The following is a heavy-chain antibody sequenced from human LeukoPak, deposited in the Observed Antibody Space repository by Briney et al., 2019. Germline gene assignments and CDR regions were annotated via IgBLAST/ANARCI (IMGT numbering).Heavy chain of an antibody. CDR3: AKSRTVVIPLDY. CDR2: LSGSGGST. D-gene: IGHD4-23*01. J-gene: IGHJ4*02. V-gene: IGHV3-23*01. CDR1: GFTFSSYW. Sequence: PGGSLRLSCAASGFTFSSYWMSWVRQAPGRGLEWVSTLSGSGGSTYYADAVKGRFTISRDNSKNTLYLQMNSLRAEDTAVYYCAKSRTVVIPLDYWGQGALVTVSS.